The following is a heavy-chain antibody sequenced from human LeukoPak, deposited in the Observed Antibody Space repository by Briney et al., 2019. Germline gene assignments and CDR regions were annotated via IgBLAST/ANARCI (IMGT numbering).Heavy chain of an antibody. V-gene: IGHV4-59*01. J-gene: IGHJ6*02. Sequence: AETLSLTCTVSGGSISSYYWSWIRQPPGKGLEWIGYIYYSGRTNYNPSLKSRVTISVDTSKNQFSLQLSSVTAADTAVYYCARGSAYSRSWYLGPYYYYYGMDVWGQGTTVTVSS. CDR3: ARGSAYSRSWYLGPYYYYYGMDV. D-gene: IGHD6-13*01. CDR1: GGSISSYY. CDR2: IYYSGRT.